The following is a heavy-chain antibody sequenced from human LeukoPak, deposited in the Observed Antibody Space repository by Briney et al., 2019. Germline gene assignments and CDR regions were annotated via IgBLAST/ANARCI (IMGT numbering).Heavy chain of an antibody. CDR3: VRDLGHSRHYFEY. D-gene: IGHD7-27*01. J-gene: IGHJ4*02. CDR2: INQDGSET. Sequence: GGSLRLSCAASGFTFSTYFMNWVRPTPGRGLEWMACINQDGSETYYVDSMRGRFTISRDNTKNSVYLQMNSLRAEDTAVYYCVRDLGHSRHYFEYWGQGALVTVSS. CDR1: GFTFSTYF. V-gene: IGHV3-7*01.